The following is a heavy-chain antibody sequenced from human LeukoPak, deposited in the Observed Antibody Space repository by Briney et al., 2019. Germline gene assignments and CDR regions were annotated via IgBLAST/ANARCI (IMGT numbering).Heavy chain of an antibody. CDR2: IYYSGST. J-gene: IGHJ1*01. CDR1: GGSISSYY. Sequence: PSETLSLTCTVSGGSISSYYWSWIRQPPGKGLEWIGYIYYSGSTNYNPSLRSRLTILLDTSKNQFSLKLSSVTAADTAVYYCARDHYDSSGYYRTEHWGQGTLVTVSS. CDR3: ARDHYDSSGYYRTEH. D-gene: IGHD3-22*01. V-gene: IGHV4-59*12.